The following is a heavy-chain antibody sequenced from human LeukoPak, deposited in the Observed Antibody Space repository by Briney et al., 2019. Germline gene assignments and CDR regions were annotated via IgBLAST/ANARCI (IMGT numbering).Heavy chain of an antibody. J-gene: IGHJ4*02. D-gene: IGHD3-9*01. V-gene: IGHV3-23*01. Sequence: PGGSLRLSCAASGFDFSSYGMSWVRQSPGKGLEWVSTFSASSTITYYADSVKGRFTISRDNSKNTLYLQMHSLRDEDTAVYYCAKGDSYYDLLTCFVLWGPGTLVTVSS. CDR3: AKGDSYYDLLTCFVL. CDR1: GFDFSSYG. CDR2: FSASSTIT.